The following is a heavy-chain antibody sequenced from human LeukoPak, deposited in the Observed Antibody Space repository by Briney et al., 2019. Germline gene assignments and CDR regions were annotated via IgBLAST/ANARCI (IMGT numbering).Heavy chain of an antibody. CDR3: ARTITIFGVDLDY. CDR1: GGTFNNYA. D-gene: IGHD3-3*01. V-gene: IGHV1-69*06. Sequence: ASVKVSCKASGGTFNNYAISWVRQAPGQGLEWMGGITPIFGTANYVQKFQGRVTITADKSTSTAFMELRSLRSDDTAVYYCARTITIFGVDLDYWGQGTLVTVSS. CDR2: ITPIFGTA. J-gene: IGHJ4*02.